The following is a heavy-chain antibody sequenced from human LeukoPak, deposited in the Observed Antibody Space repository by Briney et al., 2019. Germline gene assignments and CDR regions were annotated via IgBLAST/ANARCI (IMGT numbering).Heavy chain of an antibody. CDR1: GGSFSGYY. CDR2: IYYSGST. D-gene: IGHD3-3*01. J-gene: IGHJ4*02. CDR3: ARAYYDFWSGYSNFDY. V-gene: IGHV4-59*01. Sequence: SETLSLTCAVYGGSFSGYYWSWIRQPPGKGLEWIGYIYYSGSTNYNPSLKSRVTISVDTSKNQFSLKLSSVTAADTAVYYCARAYYDFWSGYSNFDYWGQGTLVTVSS.